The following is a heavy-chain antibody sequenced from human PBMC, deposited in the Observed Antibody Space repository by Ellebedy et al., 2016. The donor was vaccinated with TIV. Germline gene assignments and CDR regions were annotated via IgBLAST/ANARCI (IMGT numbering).Heavy chain of an antibody. J-gene: IGHJ4*02. CDR3: AKHQQWLTRLGF. V-gene: IGHV4-4*07. D-gene: IGHD6-19*01. CDR2: IYTSGST. CDR1: GGSISTYY. Sequence: SETLSLXXTVSGGSISTYYWSWIRQPAGKGLEWIGRIYTSGSTNYNPSLKSRVTMSVDTSKNQFSLKLSSVTAADTAVYYCAKHQQWLTRLGFWGQGNLVTVAS.